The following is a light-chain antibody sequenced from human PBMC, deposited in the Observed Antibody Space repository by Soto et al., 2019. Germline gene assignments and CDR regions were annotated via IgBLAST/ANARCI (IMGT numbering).Light chain of an antibody. J-gene: IGKJ5*01. CDR1: QSVSSSY. CDR3: QHYVSPPIP. V-gene: IGKV3-20*01. Sequence: EIVLTQSPGALSLSPGERATLSCRASQSVSSSYLAWYQQKPGQAPRLLIYGASSRATGIPDRFSGSGSGTDFTLTISRLEPEDFAVYYCQHYVSPPIPFGHVTRLAI. CDR2: GAS.